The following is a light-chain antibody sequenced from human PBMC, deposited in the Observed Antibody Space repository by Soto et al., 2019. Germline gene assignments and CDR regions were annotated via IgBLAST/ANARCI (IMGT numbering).Light chain of an antibody. J-gene: IGKJ5*01. CDR1: ETFSNRY. CDR2: GAS. Sequence: EIVLTQSPATLSMSPGEMATLSCSASETFSNRYLAWYQQKPGQAPRLLIYGASRRATGVPDRFSGSGSGTDFTLTISSLEPEDFAVYYCQQRSNWPPTFGQGTRLEIK. V-gene: IGKV3D-20*02. CDR3: QQRSNWPPT.